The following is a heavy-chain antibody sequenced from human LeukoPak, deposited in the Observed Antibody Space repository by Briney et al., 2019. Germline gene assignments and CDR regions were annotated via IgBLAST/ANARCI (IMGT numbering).Heavy chain of an antibody. CDR1: GFTFSSCW. Sequence: GGSLRLSCAASGFTFSSCWMSGVRQAPGKGLEGVANIKQDGSEKYYVDSVKGRFTISRDNAKNSLYLQMNSLRAEDTAVYYCAREAIAAAGKIDYWGQGTLVTVSS. V-gene: IGHV3-7*01. CDR2: IKQDGSEK. CDR3: AREAIAAAGKIDY. D-gene: IGHD6-13*01. J-gene: IGHJ4*02.